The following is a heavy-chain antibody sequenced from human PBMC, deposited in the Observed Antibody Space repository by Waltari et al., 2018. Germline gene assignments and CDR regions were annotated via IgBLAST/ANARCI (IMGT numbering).Heavy chain of an antibody. CDR3: ARGEKLWFGELPIDY. V-gene: IGHV1-2*06. J-gene: IGHJ4*02. Sequence: QVQLVQSGAEVKKPGASVKVSCKASGYTFTGYYMHWVRQAPGQGLEWMGRINPNSGGTNYAQKFQGRVTMTRETSISTAYMELSRLRSDDTAVYYCARGEKLWFGELPIDYWGQGTLVTVSS. CDR2: INPNSGGT. CDR1: GYTFTGYY. D-gene: IGHD3-10*01.